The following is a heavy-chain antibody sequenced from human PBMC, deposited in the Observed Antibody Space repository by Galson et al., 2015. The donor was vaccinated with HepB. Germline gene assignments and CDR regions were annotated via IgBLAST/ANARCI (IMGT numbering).Heavy chain of an antibody. Sequence: SLRLSCAVSGFTFDDYAMHWVRHAPGKGLEWVSSVCWNGGTIGHADSVKGRFTVSRDNAKNSLYLHMNSLRTEDTALYYGARDTRSSSWDYIDYWGQGILVTVSS. CDR3: ARDTRSSSWDYIDY. J-gene: IGHJ4*02. D-gene: IGHD6-13*01. CDR1: GFTFDDYA. V-gene: IGHV3-9*01. CDR2: VCWNGGTI.